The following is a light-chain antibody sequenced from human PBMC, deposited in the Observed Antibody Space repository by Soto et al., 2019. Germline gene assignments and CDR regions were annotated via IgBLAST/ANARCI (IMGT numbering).Light chain of an antibody. CDR1: QSVGTS. CDR3: QQRNNWLT. V-gene: IGKV3-11*01. CDR2: AAS. Sequence: IVLTQSPATLSLSPGERATLSCRASQSVGTSLAWFQHKPGQAPRLLLYAASNRAAGIPVRFSGSGSGTDFTLTISSLEPEDFAVYYCQQRNNWLTFGGGTKLEIK. J-gene: IGKJ4*01.